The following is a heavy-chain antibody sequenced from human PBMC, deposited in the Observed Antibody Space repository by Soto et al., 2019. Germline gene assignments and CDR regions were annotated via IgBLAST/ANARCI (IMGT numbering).Heavy chain of an antibody. CDR2: ISAYSGNT. CDR3: ARDMIAVTGTGLVWDY. CDR1: GYTFTSYG. Sequence: QVQLVQSGAEVKKPGASVKVSCKPSGYTFTSYGISWVRQAPGQGLEWMGWISAYSGNTNYAQNLQDRVTMTTDTSTSTAYMELRSLRSADTAVYYCARDMIAVTGTGLVWDYWGQGTLVTVSS. J-gene: IGHJ4*02. V-gene: IGHV1-18*01. D-gene: IGHD6-19*01.